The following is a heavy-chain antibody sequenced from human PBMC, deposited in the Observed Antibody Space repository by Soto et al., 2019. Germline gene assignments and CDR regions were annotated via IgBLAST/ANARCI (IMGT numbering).Heavy chain of an antibody. Sequence: ASVKVSCKASGYTFTSYGISWVRQAPGQGLEWMGWISAYNGNTNYAQKLQGRVTMTTDTSTSTAYMELRSLRSDDTAVYYCARAWYCGGDCYSHPDYWGQGTLVTVSS. CDR2: ISAYNGNT. J-gene: IGHJ4*02. CDR3: ARAWYCGGDCYSHPDY. D-gene: IGHD2-21*02. CDR1: GYTFTSYG. V-gene: IGHV1-18*01.